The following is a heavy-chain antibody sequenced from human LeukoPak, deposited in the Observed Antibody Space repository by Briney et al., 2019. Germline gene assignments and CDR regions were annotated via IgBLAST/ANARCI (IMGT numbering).Heavy chain of an antibody. CDR1: GFTVSRNY. D-gene: IGHD6-19*01. V-gene: IGHV3-66*01. Sequence: PGGSLRLSCAASGFTVSRNYMSWVRQAPGKGLEWVSVIYSGGSTYYADSVKGRFTISRDNSKNTLHLQMNSLRPEDTAVYYCARDLAVAGTRTFDYWGQGTLVTVSS. CDR2: IYSGGST. J-gene: IGHJ4*02. CDR3: ARDLAVAGTRTFDY.